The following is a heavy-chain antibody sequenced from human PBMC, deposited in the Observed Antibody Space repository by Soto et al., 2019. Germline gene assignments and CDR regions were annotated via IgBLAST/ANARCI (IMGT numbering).Heavy chain of an antibody. CDR2: IWYDGSNK. Sequence: GGSLSLSCAASGFPFSSYFMHWVRQAPGKGLEWVAVIWYDGSNKYYADSVKGRFTISRDNSKNTLYLQMNSLRAEDTAVYYCARDSSDDILTGLPHYWGQGILVTVSS. V-gene: IGHV3-33*01. CDR1: GFPFSSYF. D-gene: IGHD3-9*01. J-gene: IGHJ4*02. CDR3: ARDSSDDILTGLPHY.